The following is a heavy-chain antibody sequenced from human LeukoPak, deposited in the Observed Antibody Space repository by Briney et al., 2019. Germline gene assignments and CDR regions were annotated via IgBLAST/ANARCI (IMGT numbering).Heavy chain of an antibody. CDR1: GYTFTDYY. D-gene: IGHD6-13*01. V-gene: IGHV1-2*02. Sequence: ASVKVSCKASGYTFTDYYMHGVRQAPGQGLEWMGWINPNSGGTNYAQKFQGRVTMTRDTSITTAYMELSRLTSDDTAVYFCARDGEAAAVTNWFDPWGQGTLVTVSS. CDR3: ARDGEAAAVTNWFDP. CDR2: INPNSGGT. J-gene: IGHJ5*02.